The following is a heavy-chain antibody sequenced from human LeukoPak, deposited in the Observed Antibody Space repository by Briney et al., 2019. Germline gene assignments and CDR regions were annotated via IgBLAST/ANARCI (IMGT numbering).Heavy chain of an antibody. V-gene: IGHV4-39*01. Sequence: SETLSLTCTVSGGSISSSSYYWGWIRQPPGKGLEWIGSIYYSGSTYYNPSLKSRVTISVDTSKNQFSLRLSSVTAADTADYYCARAQGNGLIDFWGQGTLVTVSS. J-gene: IGHJ4*02. CDR3: ARAQGNGLIDF. D-gene: IGHD3/OR15-3a*01. CDR1: GGSISSSSYY. CDR2: IYYSGST.